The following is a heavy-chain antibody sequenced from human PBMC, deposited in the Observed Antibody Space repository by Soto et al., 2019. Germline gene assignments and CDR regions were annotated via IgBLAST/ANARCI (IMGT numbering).Heavy chain of an antibody. CDR3: ATLTPAYYDRTGGYFDY. D-gene: IGHD3-22*01. J-gene: IGHJ4*02. CDR2: ISGSGGST. CDR1: GFTFSSYA. Sequence: GGSLRLSCAASGFTFSSYAMSWVRQAPGKGLEWVSAISGSGGSTYYADSVKGRFTISRDNSKNTLYLQMNSLRAEDTAVYYCATLTPAYYDRTGGYFDYWGQGTLVTVSS. V-gene: IGHV3-23*01.